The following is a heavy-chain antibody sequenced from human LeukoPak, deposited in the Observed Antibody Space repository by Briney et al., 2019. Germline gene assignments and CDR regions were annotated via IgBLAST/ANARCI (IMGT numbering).Heavy chain of an antibody. J-gene: IGHJ5*02. CDR3: ARDTYYYDSSGFDP. CDR1: GFTFSSYW. Sequence: GRSLRLSCAASGFTFSSYWMNWVRQVPGKGLMWVAHINTNGDSANYADSVKGRFTISRDNAKNSLYLQMNSLRAEDTAVYYCARDTYYYDSSGFDPWGQGTLVTVSS. CDR2: INTNGDSA. D-gene: IGHD3-22*01. V-gene: IGHV3-74*01.